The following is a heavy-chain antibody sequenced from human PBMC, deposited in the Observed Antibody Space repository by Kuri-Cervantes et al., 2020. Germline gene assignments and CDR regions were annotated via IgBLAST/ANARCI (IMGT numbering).Heavy chain of an antibody. V-gene: IGHV3-53*01. J-gene: IGHJ6*02. CDR2: IYSGGST. Sequence: GESLKISCAASGFTFSSYEMNWVRQAPGKGLEWVSVIYSGGSTYYADSVKGRFTISRDNSKNTLYLQMNSLRAEDTAVYYCARELEGYPYGMDVWGQGTTVTVSS. CDR3: ARELEGYPYGMDV. D-gene: IGHD3-3*01. CDR1: GFTFSSYE.